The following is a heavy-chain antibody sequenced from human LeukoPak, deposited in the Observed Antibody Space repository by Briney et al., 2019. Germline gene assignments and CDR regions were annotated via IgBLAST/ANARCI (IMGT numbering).Heavy chain of an antibody. CDR2: IYYSGST. Sequence: SEALSLTCTVSGGSISNDGYYWSWIRQHPGKGLEWIGYIYYSGSTYYNPSLKSRVTISVDTSKNQFSLKLNSVTAADTAVYYCARRWIFDLWGRGTLVTVSP. J-gene: IGHJ2*01. CDR3: ARRWIFDL. D-gene: IGHD2-2*03. CDR1: GGSISNDGYY. V-gene: IGHV4-31*03.